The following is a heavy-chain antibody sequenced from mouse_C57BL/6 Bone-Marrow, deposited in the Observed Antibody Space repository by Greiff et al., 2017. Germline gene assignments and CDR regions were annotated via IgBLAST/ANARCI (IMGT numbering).Heavy chain of an antibody. J-gene: IGHJ3*01. CDR2: IYPGDGDT. V-gene: IGHV1-82*01. CDR3: GGPYYSNPFAY. CDR1: GYAFSSSW. D-gene: IGHD2-5*01. Sequence: LQESGPELVKPGASVKISCKASGYAFSSSWMNWVKQRPGKGLEWIGRIYPGDGDTNYNGKFKGKATLTADKSSSTAYMQLSSLTSEDSAVYFCGGPYYSNPFAYWGQGTLVTVSA.